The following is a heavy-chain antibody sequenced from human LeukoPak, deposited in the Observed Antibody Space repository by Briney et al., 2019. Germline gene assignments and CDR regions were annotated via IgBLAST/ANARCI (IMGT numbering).Heavy chain of an antibody. CDR3: ATDYYDRSGDYTVDH. D-gene: IGHD3-22*01. CDR1: GFAFRDYA. Sequence: GGSLRLSCAASGFAFRDYAMSWGRQAPGKGLEWVSVISGSGATTHYTDSVKGRFTISRDNYKNTVSLQMNSLRAEDTAVYYCATDYYDRSGDYTVDHWGQGTQVTVSS. CDR2: ISGSGATT. J-gene: IGHJ4*02. V-gene: IGHV3-23*01.